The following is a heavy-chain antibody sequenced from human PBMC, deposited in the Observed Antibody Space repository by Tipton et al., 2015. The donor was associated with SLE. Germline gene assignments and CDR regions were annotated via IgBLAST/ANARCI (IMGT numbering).Heavy chain of an antibody. CDR1: GFTFTNYY. J-gene: IGHJ4*02. CDR2: INPSGDGT. D-gene: IGHD1-14*01. Sequence: QVQLVQSGAEVKKPGASVRVSCKAFGFTFTNYYLLWVRQAPGQGLEWMGIINPSGDGTTYAEKFQGRVTMTSDTSTSTVYMDLSNLKSEDTAVYYCARGTGSHPTDCGQGALVTVSS. CDR3: ARGTGSHPTD. V-gene: IGHV1-46*01.